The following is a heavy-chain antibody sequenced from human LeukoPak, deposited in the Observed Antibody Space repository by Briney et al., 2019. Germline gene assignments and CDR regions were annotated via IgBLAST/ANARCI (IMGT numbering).Heavy chain of an antibody. CDR1: GYTFTIYD. Sequence: ASVKVSCKASGYTFTIYDINWVRQATGQGLEWMGWMNPNSGNTGYAQKFQGRVTITRNTSISTAYMELSSLRSEDTAVYYCARGLLGFMRSDYSNYWDNWFDPWGQGTLVTVSS. D-gene: IGHD4-11*01. J-gene: IGHJ5*02. CDR2: MNPNSGNT. V-gene: IGHV1-8*03. CDR3: ARGLLGFMRSDYSNYWDNWFDP.